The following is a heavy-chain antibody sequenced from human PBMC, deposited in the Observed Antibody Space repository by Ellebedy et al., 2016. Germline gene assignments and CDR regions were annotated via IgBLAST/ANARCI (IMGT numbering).Heavy chain of an antibody. CDR2: INHRGST. D-gene: IGHD2-2*01. V-gene: IGHV4-34*01. Sequence: SETLSLXXAVYGGSFSGYYWTWIRQPPGKGLEWIGEINHRGSTNYNPSLKSRVTISVETSKNQFSLKLSSMTAADTAVYYCARGHDPVAVTPAALALFSRMGSLWFDPWGQGTLVSVSS. CDR3: ARGHDPVAVTPAALALFSRMGSLWFDP. CDR1: GGSFSGYY. J-gene: IGHJ5*02.